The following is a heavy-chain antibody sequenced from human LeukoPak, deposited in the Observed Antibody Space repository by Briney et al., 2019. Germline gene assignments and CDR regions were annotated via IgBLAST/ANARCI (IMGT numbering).Heavy chain of an antibody. J-gene: IGHJ4*02. CDR1: GGSFSGYY. CDR2: INHSGST. CDR3: ARANGYCSSTSCPYFDY. V-gene: IGHV4-34*01. D-gene: IGHD2-2*01. Sequence: SETLSLTCAVYGGSFSGYYWSWIRQPPGKRLEWIGEINHSGSTNYNPSLKSRVTISVDTSKNQFSLKLSSVTAADTAVYYCARANGYCSSTSCPYFDYWGQGTLVTVSS.